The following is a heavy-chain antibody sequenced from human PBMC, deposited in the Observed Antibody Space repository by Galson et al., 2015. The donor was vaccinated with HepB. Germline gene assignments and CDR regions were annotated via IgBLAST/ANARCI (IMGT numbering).Heavy chain of an antibody. D-gene: IGHD4-17*01. Sequence: PALVKPTQTLTLACTFSGFSLSTNEVGVSWIRQPPGKALEWLALIYWDGDKRYSPSLKSRLTITKDTSKNQVVLRMTNIDPLDTATYYCAHSVADYGDYLNFDNWGQGTLVTVSS. J-gene: IGHJ4*02. CDR2: IYWDGDK. CDR1: GFSLSTNEVG. V-gene: IGHV2-5*02. CDR3: AHSVADYGDYLNFDN.